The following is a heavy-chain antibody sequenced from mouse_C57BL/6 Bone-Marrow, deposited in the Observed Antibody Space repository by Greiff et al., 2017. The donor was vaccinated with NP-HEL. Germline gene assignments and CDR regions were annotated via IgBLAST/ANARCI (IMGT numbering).Heavy chain of an antibody. J-gene: IGHJ2*01. CDR1: GYSITSGYY. Sequence: ESGPGLVKPSQSLSLTCSVTGYSITSGYYWNWIRQFPGNKLEWMGYISYDGSNNYNPSLKNRISITRDSSKNQFFLKLNSVTTEDTATYYCARDYYGSSWGFDYWGQGTTLTVSS. V-gene: IGHV3-6*01. CDR2: ISYDGSN. CDR3: ARDYYGSSWGFDY. D-gene: IGHD1-1*01.